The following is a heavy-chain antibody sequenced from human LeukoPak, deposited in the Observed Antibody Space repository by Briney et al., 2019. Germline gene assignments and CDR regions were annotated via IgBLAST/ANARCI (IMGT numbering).Heavy chain of an antibody. CDR3: AERPNPPGVYFDY. D-gene: IGHD1-1*01. Sequence: KPGGSLRLSCAASGFTFSSYSMNWVRQAPGKGLEWVSSISSSSSYIYYADSVKGRFTISRDNAKNSLYLQMNSLRAEDMAVYYCAERPNPPGVYFDYWGQGTLVTVSS. CDR2: ISSSSSYI. CDR1: GFTFSSYS. J-gene: IGHJ4*02. V-gene: IGHV3-21*04.